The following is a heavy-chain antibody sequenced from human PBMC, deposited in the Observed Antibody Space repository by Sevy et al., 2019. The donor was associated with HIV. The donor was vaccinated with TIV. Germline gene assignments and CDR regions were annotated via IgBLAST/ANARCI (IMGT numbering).Heavy chain of an antibody. CDR3: ANDFSGWRPYGSESYYPTYFDY. D-gene: IGHD3-10*01. J-gene: IGHJ4*02. CDR1: GFTFDDYA. V-gene: IGHV3-9*01. Sequence: GGSLRLSCAASGFTFDDYAMHWVRQAPGKGLEWVSGISWNSGSIGYADSVKGRFTISRDNANNSLNLQMNSLRAEDTALYYYANDFSGWRPYGSESYYPTYFDYWGQGTLVTVSS. CDR2: ISWNSGSI.